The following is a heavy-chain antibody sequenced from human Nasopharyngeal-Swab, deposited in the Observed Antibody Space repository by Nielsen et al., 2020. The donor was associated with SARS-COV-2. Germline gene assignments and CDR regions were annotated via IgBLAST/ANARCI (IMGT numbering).Heavy chain of an antibody. D-gene: IGHD2-15*01. J-gene: IGHJ6*03. CDR1: GFTFNRHV. CDR2: ITGSGPSA. Sequence: GESLKISYAASGFTFNRHVMHWVRQAPGKGLEWLSAITGSGPSAYYADSVKGRFTMSRDNSKNMLFLQMNSLSAGDTAVYFCAKDRGYCSGATCYDSYYSMDVWGKGTTVTVSS. CDR3: AKDRGYCSGATCYDSYYSMDV. V-gene: IGHV3-23*01.